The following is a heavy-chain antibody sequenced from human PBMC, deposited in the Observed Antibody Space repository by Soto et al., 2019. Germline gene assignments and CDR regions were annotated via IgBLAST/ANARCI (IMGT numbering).Heavy chain of an antibody. D-gene: IGHD3-22*01. CDR3: ARELITTITDYFDY. V-gene: IGHV3-7*01. CDR2: IKQDGSEK. Sequence: PGGTLRLFCAASGFTFSSYWMSWVRQAPGKGLEWVANIKQDGSEKYYVDSVKGRFAISRDNAKNSLYLQMNSLRAEDTAVYYCARELITTITDYFDYWGQGTLVTVSS. CDR1: GFTFSSYW. J-gene: IGHJ4*02.